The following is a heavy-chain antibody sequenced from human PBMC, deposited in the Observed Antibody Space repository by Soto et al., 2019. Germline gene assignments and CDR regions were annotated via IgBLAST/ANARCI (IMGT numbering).Heavy chain of an antibody. CDR2: IYPGDSDT. CDR3: ARLIFLAAAGFDY. CDR1: GYXFTSYL. Sequence: PXEXLKISCKSSGYXFTSYLVVWVRHMPGKGLECMGIIYPGDSDTRYSPSFQVQVTISADKSISTAYLQWTSLNASDTAMYYFARLIFLAAAGFDYWGQGTLGTVS. J-gene: IGHJ4*02. D-gene: IGHD6-13*01. V-gene: IGHV5-51*01.